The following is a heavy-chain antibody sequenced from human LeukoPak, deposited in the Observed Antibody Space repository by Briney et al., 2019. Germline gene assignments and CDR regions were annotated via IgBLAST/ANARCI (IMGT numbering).Heavy chain of an antibody. J-gene: IGHJ5*02. D-gene: IGHD1-14*01. Sequence: GESLKISCKGSGYSFTSYWIAWVRQMPGKGLEWMGIIYPGDSDTRYSPSFQGQVTISADKSINTAYLQWSSLEASDTAMYYCARDLTMGSRWLDPWGQGTLVTVSS. V-gene: IGHV5-51*01. CDR1: GYSFTSYW. CDR3: ARDLTMGSRWLDP. CDR2: IYPGDSDT.